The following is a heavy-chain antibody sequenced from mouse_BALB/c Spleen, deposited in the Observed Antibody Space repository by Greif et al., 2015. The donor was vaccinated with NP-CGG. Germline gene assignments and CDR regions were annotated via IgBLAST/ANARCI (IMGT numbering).Heavy chain of an antibody. V-gene: IGHV5-9-4*01. CDR2: ISSGGSYT. CDR3: ARRSDFFAY. J-gene: IGHJ3*01. CDR1: GFTFSSYA. Sequence: EVQLVESGGGLVKPGGSLKLSCAASGFTFSSYAMSWVRQSPEKRLEWVAEISSGGSYTYYPDTVTGRFTISRDNAKDTLYLEMSSLRSEDTAMYYCARRSDFFAYWGQGTLVTVSA.